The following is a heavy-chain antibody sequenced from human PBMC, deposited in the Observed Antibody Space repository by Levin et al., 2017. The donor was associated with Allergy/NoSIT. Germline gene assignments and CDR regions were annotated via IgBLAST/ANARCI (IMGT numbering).Heavy chain of an antibody. CDR3: ARGGPNWNDVRWFDP. CDR2: IYHRGTS. D-gene: IGHD1-1*01. Sequence: PSETLSLTCTVSGGSITGGTYYWTWIRQHPGKGLEWIGYIYHRGTSHYNPSLKSRLIISVDASKNQFSLKLTSVTAADTAVYYCARGGPNWNDVRWFDPWGQGSLVTVSS. V-gene: IGHV4-31*03. J-gene: IGHJ5*02. CDR1: GGSITGGTYY.